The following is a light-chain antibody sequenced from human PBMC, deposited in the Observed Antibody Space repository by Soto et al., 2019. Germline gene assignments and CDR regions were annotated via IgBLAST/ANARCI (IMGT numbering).Light chain of an antibody. CDR3: QQSRYTPWT. CDR1: QIIHSY. CDR2: ATA. V-gene: IGKV1-39*01. J-gene: IGKJ1*01. Sequence: DIQLTQSPSSLSASVGDRVTITCRASQIIHSYLNWYQQKPGKAPKPLIYATANLQSGVPSRFSGSESGTDFTLTISSLQPEDSATYYCQQSRYTPWTFGQGTKVEI.